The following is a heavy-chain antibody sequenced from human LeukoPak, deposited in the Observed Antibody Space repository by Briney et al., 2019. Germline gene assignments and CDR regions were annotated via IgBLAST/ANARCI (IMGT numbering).Heavy chain of an antibody. Sequence: ASVKVSCKASGGTFSSYAISWVRQAPGQGLEWMGGIIPIFGTANYAQKFQGRVTITADESTSTAYMELGSLRSEDTAVYYCAREKSLGGFDYWGQGTLVTVSS. CDR3: AREKSLGGFDY. CDR2: IIPIFGTA. CDR1: GGTFSSYA. D-gene: IGHD4-23*01. J-gene: IGHJ4*02. V-gene: IGHV1-69*13.